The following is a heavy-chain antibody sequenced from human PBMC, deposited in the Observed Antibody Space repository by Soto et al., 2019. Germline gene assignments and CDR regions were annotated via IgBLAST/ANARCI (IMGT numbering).Heavy chain of an antibody. Sequence: GSLRLSCAASGFIFSDYAMTWVRQAPGKGLDWVSGISGSGESIYYADSVEGRFTISRDNSKNTLYLQMNSLRGEDTAVYYCARDRHGSDWYTYYFYTLAVWGQGTTVTVSS. CDR2: ISGSGESI. V-gene: IGHV3-23*01. J-gene: IGHJ6*02. CDR3: ARDRHGSDWYTYYFYTLAV. D-gene: IGHD6-13*01. CDR1: GFIFSDYA.